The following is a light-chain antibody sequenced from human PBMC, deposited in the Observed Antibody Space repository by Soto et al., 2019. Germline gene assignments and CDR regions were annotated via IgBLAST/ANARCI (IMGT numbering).Light chain of an antibody. Sequence: QSVLTQPASVSGSPGQSITISCTGTSSDVGGYNYVSWYQQHPGKAPKLMIYDVSNQPSGVSNRFSGSKSGNTASLTISGLQAEDEADYYCSSYTSSSTLYVFGTGTQLTVL. V-gene: IGLV2-14*01. CDR1: SSDVGGYNY. J-gene: IGLJ1*01. CDR2: DVS. CDR3: SSYTSSSTLYV.